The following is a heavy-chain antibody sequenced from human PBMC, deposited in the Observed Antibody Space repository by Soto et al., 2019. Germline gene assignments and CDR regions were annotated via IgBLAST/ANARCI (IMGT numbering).Heavy chain of an antibody. CDR2: INAGNGNT. CDR3: ARGYGDYGNAFDI. D-gene: IGHD4-17*01. Sequence: QVQLVQSGAEVKKPGASVKVSCKASGYTFTSYAMHWVRQAPGQRLEWMGWINAGNGNTIYSQKFQGRVTITRDTSGSTAYMELSSLRSEDTAVYYCARGYGDYGNAFDIWGQGTMVTVSS. V-gene: IGHV1-3*01. J-gene: IGHJ3*02. CDR1: GYTFTSYA.